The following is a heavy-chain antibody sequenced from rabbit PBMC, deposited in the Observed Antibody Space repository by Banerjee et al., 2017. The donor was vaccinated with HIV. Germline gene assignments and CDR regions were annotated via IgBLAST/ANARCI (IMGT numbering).Heavy chain of an antibody. J-gene: IGHJ3*01. Sequence: QEQLVEAGGDLVQPGASLTLTCTASGFSFSSSYWICWVRQAPGKGLEWIACIYADSSGSTYYASWAKGRFTISKTSSTTMTLQMTSLTAADTATYFCARGNYYKTRLDLWGPGTLVTVS. CDR1: GFSFSSSYW. CDR2: IYADSSGST. CDR3: ARGNYYKTRLDL. D-gene: IGHD1-1*01. V-gene: IGHV1S45*01.